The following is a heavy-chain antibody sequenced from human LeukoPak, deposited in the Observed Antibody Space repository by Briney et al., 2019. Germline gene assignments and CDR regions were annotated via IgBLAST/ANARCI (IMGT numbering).Heavy chain of an antibody. CDR2: IYYSGST. V-gene: IGHV4-39*02. J-gene: IGHJ4*02. D-gene: IGHD4-17*01. CDR1: GGSISSSSYY. CDR3: ARDWATVTELDY. Sequence: SETLSLTCTVSGGSISSSSYYWGWIRQPPGKGLEWIGSIYYSGSTYYNPSLKSRVTISVDTSKNQFSLRLSSVTAADTAVYYCARDWATVTELDYWGQGTLVTVSS.